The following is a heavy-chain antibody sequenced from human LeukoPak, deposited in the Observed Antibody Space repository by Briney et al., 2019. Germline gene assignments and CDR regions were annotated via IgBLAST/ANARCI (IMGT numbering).Heavy chain of an antibody. CDR3: PRLPHGWVCSSTSCFLDY. J-gene: IGHJ4*02. Sequence: GGSLRLFCAASGFTFSRYRMKWVRQAPGQGLEGVSSISSSCSYIYLAESVTGLFTLSRDNAKHSLYLQMDRLRGVDTAVCYCPRLPHGWVCSSTSCFLDYWGQGTLVTVSS. V-gene: IGHV3-21*03. CDR2: ISSSCSYI. CDR1: GFTFSRYR. D-gene: IGHD2-2*01.